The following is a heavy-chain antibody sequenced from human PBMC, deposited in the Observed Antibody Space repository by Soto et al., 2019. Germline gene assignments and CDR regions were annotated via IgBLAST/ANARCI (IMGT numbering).Heavy chain of an antibody. CDR1: GGSISSYY. CDR3: ARLALESDYYMAV. J-gene: IGHJ6*03. CDR2: IYYSGST. D-gene: IGHD3-3*01. Sequence: SETLSLTCTVSGGSISSYYWSWIRQPPGKGLEWIGYIYYSGSTNYNPSLKSRVTISVDTSKNQFSLKLSSVTAADTAVYYCARLALESDYYMAVWXKGTTVTVSS. V-gene: IGHV4-59*08.